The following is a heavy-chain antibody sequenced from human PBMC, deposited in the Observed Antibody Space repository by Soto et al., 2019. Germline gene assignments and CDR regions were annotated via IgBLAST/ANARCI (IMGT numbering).Heavy chain of an antibody. CDR1: GGSISSYY. J-gene: IGHJ3*02. CDR3: ARHVPNIVVVTANPGDAFDI. Sequence: SETLSLTCTVSGGSISSYYWSWIRQPPGKGLEWIGYIYYSGSTNYNPSLKSRVTISVDTSKNQFSLKLSSVTAADTAVYYCARHVPNIVVVTANPGDAFDIWGQGTMVTVSS. V-gene: IGHV4-59*08. CDR2: IYYSGST. D-gene: IGHD2-21*02.